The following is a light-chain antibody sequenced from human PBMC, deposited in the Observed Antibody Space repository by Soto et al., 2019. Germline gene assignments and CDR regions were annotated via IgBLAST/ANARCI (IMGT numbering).Light chain of an antibody. CDR3: CSYATSGVV. Sequence: QSVLTQPASVSASPGQSITISCTATSNDVGFSKFVSWYQQQPGKSPQVLVYEGTKRPSGVSLRFSGSHSVNAASLTISDIHIEDEADYYCCSYATSGVVFGGGTKVT. V-gene: IGLV2-23*01. J-gene: IGLJ2*01. CDR1: SNDVGFSKF. CDR2: EGT.